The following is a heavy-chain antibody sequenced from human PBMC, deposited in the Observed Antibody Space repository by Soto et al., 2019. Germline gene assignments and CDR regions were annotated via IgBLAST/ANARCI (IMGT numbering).Heavy chain of an antibody. CDR2: IIPIFGTA. CDR1: GGTFSSYA. J-gene: IGHJ6*02. D-gene: IGHD3-22*01. CDR3: AKHYDNWDYYCGVDV. Sequence: QVQLVQSGAEVKKPGSSVKVSCKASGGTFSSYAISWVRQAPGQGLEWMGGIIPIFGTADYAQKFQGRVTLSADESTSTAYMEMSSLSSDDTAVYYCAKHYDNWDYYCGVDVWGQGTTVTVSS. V-gene: IGHV1-69*12.